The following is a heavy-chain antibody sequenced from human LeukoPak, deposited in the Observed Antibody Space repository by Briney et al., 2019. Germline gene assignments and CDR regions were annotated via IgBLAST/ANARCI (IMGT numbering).Heavy chain of an antibody. V-gene: IGHV4-39*02. J-gene: IGHJ5*02. Sequence: SETLSLTCTVSGGSISTSDYYCNWIRQPPGRGREWIGRISYSGSTYYNPSLRSRLTMSVDTSKNHFSLDLSSLTAADTAVYYCARRAIPAAGSFDPWGQGTLVTVSS. CDR2: ISYSGST. CDR1: GGSISTSDYY. D-gene: IGHD6-13*01. CDR3: ARRAIPAAGSFDP.